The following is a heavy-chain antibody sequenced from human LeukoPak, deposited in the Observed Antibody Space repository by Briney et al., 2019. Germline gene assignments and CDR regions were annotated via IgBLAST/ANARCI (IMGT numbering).Heavy chain of an antibody. V-gene: IGHV1-18*01. Sequence: ASVKVSCKASGYTFTSYGISWVRQAPGQGLEGMGWISAYNGNTNYAQKLQGRVTMTTDTSTSTAYMELRSLRSDDTAVYYCARDPPDIVVVPEGDVWGQGTTVTVSS. CDR1: GYTFTSYG. CDR3: ARDPPDIVVVPEGDV. CDR2: ISAYNGNT. D-gene: IGHD2-2*01. J-gene: IGHJ6*02.